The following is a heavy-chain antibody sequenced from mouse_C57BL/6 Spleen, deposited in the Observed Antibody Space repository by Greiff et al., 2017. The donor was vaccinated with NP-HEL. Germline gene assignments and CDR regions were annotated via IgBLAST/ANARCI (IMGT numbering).Heavy chain of an antibody. CDR1: GYTFPSYW. CDR3: ARKEVVATDY. D-gene: IGHD1-1*01. V-gene: IGHV1-55*01. J-gene: IGHJ2*01. Sequence: VQLQQPGAELVKPGASVKMSCKASGYTFPSYWITWVKQRPGQGLEWIGDIYPGSGSTNYNEKLKSKATLTVDTSSSTAYMQLSSLTSEDSAVYYCARKEVVATDYWGQGTTLTVSS. CDR2: IYPGSGST.